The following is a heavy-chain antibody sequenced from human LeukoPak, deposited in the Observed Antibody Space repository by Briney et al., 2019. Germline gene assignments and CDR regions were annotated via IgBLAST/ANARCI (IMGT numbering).Heavy chain of an antibody. Sequence: GGSLRLSCAASGFTFSSYSMNWVRQAPGKGLEWVSYISSSSSTIYYADSVKGRFTISRDNAKNSLYLQMNSLRAEDTAVYYCARGGRGYSYGDWGQGTLVTVSS. V-gene: IGHV3-48*01. CDR2: ISSSSSTI. D-gene: IGHD5-18*01. J-gene: IGHJ4*02. CDR3: ARGGRGYSYGD. CDR1: GFTFSSYS.